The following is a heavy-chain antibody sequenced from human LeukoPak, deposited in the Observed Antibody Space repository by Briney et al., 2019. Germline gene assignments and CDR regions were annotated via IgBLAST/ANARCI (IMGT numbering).Heavy chain of an antibody. CDR1: GFTFSSYS. D-gene: IGHD3-10*01. Sequence: GGSLRLSCAASGFTFSSYSMNWVRQAPGKGLEWVSAISGGAGSTYYADSVKGRFTISRDNSKNTVHLQMNSLRAEDTAVYYCARDQGYYASGSYFDQWGQGTLVAVSS. J-gene: IGHJ4*02. CDR3: ARDQGYYASGSYFDQ. V-gene: IGHV3-23*01. CDR2: ISGGAGST.